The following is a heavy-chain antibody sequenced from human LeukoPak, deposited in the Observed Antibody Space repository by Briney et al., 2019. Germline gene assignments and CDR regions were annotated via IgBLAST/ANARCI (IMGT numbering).Heavy chain of an antibody. CDR1: GSSVTTSY. CDR3: RVAATQLDY. D-gene: IGHD2-15*01. Sequence: GGSLRLSCAASGSSVTTSYLSWVRQAPGKGLEWVSAISGSGGSTYYADSVKGRFTISRDNSKNTLYLQMNSLRAEDTAVYYPRVAATQLDYWGQGTLVTVSS. J-gene: IGHJ4*02. CDR2: ISGSGGST. V-gene: IGHV3-23*01.